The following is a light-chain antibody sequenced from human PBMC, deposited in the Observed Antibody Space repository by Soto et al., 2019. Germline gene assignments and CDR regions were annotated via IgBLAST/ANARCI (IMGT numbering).Light chain of an antibody. CDR1: SSSIGINT. CDR3: AAWDDSLNGLYV. Sequence: QSVLTQPPSASGTPGQRVTISCSGSSSSIGINTVNWYQQVPGTAPKLLIYTDNQRPSGVPDRFSGSKSGTSASLAISGLQSKDEADYYCAAWDDSLNGLYVFGTGTKVTVL. J-gene: IGLJ1*01. V-gene: IGLV1-44*01. CDR2: TDN.